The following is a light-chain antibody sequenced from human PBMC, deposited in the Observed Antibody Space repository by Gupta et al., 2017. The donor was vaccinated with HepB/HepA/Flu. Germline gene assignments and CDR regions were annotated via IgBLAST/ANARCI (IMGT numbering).Light chain of an antibody. CDR2: DAS. CDR1: QSVSSY. V-gene: IGKV3-11*01. J-gene: IGKJ1*01. Sequence: EIVLTQSPATLSLSPGERATLSCRASQSVSSYLAWYQQKPGQAPRLLIYDASNRATGIPARFSGSGSGTEFTLTINSLEPEDFAVYYCQQRSSWPQTFGQGTKVEIK. CDR3: QQRSSWPQT.